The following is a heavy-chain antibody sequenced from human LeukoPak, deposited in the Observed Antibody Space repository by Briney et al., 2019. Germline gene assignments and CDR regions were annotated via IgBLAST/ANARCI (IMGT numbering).Heavy chain of an antibody. CDR3: ARDHRVATMVRGRFDP. CDR1: GYSFTSYG. Sequence: PGASVKVSCKASGYSFTSYGISWVRQAPGQGLEWMGGISAYNGNTNYAQKLQGRVTMTTDTSTSTAYMELRSLRSDDTAVYYCARDHRVATMVRGRFDPWGQGTLVTVSS. CDR2: ISAYNGNT. J-gene: IGHJ5*02. D-gene: IGHD3-10*01. V-gene: IGHV1-18*01.